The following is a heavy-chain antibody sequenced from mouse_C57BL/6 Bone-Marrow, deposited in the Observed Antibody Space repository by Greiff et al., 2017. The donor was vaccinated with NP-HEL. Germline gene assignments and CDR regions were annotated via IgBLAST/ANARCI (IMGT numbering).Heavy chain of an antibody. V-gene: IGHV1-19*01. CDR2: INPYNGGT. CDR3: ARSEGYDGSAMDY. J-gene: IGHJ4*01. D-gene: IGHD2-2*01. Sequence: EVQLQQSGPVLVKPGASVKMSCKASGYTFTDYYMNWVKQSHGKRLEWIGVINPYNGGTSYNQKFKGKATLTVDKSSSTAYMELNRLTSEDSAVYYCARSEGYDGSAMDYWGQRTSVTVSS. CDR1: GYTFTDYY.